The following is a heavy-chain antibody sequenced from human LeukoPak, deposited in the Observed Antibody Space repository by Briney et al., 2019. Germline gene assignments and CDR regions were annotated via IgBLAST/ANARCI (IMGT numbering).Heavy chain of an antibody. V-gene: IGHV3-53*01. J-gene: IGHJ4*02. Sequence: GGSLRLSCAASGFTVSSNYMSWVRQAPGKGLEWVSVIYSGGSTYYADSVKGRFTISRDNSKNTLYLQMNSLGAEDTAVYYCARGREGSYFDYWGQGTLVTVSS. CDR2: IYSGGST. CDR1: GFTVSSNY. CDR3: ARGREGSYFDY.